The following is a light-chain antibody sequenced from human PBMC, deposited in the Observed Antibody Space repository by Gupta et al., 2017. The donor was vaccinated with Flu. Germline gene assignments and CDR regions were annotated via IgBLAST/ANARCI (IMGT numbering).Light chain of an antibody. CDR3: QQEGSSPLT. V-gene: IGKV3-20*01. J-gene: IGKJ5*01. Sequence: GTLSLSPGERATLSCRASQSVSSSYLAWYQQKPGQAPRLLIYGASSRATGIPDRFSGSGSGTDFTLTISRLEPEDFAVYYCQQEGSSPLTFGQGTLMEIK. CDR1: QSVSSSY. CDR2: GAS.